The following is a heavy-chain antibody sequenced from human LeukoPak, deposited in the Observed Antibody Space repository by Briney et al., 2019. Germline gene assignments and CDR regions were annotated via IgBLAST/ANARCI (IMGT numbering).Heavy chain of an antibody. J-gene: IGHJ5*02. V-gene: IGHV4-34*01. CDR1: GGSFSGYY. CDR3: AGNSHSSSWRGDWFDP. Sequence: PSETLSLTCAVYGGSFSGYYWSWIRQPPGKGLEWIGEINHSGSTNYNPSLKSRVTISVDTSKNQFSLKLSSVTAADTAAYYCAGNSHSSSWRGDWFDPWGQGTLVTVSS. CDR2: INHSGST. D-gene: IGHD6-13*01.